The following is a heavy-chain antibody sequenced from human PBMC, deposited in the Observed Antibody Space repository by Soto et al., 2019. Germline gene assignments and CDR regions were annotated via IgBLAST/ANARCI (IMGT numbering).Heavy chain of an antibody. CDR2: IKIDGSEK. J-gene: IGHJ5*02. CDR3: VRDWVAKASSGGDH. D-gene: IGHD3-22*01. CDR1: GFSFSNYW. V-gene: IGHV3-7*05. Sequence: EVQLVESGGALVQPGGSLRLSCAASGFSFSNYWMSWVRQAPGKGLEWVANIKIDGSEKYYVDSVQGRFTITRDNAKNSRYLQMNSLGAEDTAVYYCVRDWVAKASSGGDHWGQGTRLTVSS.